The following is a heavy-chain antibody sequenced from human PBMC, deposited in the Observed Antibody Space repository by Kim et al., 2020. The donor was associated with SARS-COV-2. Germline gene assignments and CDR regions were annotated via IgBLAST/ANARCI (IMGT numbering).Heavy chain of an antibody. D-gene: IGHD6-6*01. CDR2: ISSSSSYT. CDR3: ATKPGNYSSSFDY. CDR1: GFTFSDYY. Sequence: GGSLRLSCAASGFTFSDYYMSWIRQAPGKGLEWVSYISSSSSYTNYADSVKGRFTISRDNAKNSLYLQMNSLRAEDTAVYYCATKPGNYSSSFDYWGQGTLVTVSS. J-gene: IGHJ4*02. V-gene: IGHV3-11*06.